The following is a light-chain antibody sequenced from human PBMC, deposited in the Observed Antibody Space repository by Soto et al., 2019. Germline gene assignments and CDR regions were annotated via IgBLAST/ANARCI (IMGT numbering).Light chain of an antibody. CDR3: XHYGSSQWT. V-gene: IGKV3-20*01. CDR1: QSGSSSY. CDR2: GAS. J-gene: IGKJ1*01. Sequence: IVLTQSPGTVSLSPGERATLSCRASQSGSSSYLAWYQQRPGQAPRLLIFGASTRATGIPDRFSGSGSGTDFTLXISRLXPXXXXXXXXXHYGSSQWT.